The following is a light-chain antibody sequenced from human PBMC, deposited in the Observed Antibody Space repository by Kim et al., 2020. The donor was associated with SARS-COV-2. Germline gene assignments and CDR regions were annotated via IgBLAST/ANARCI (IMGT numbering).Light chain of an antibody. CDR1: NIGSKS. V-gene: IGLV3-21*01. CDR2: YDN. J-gene: IGLJ3*02. CDR3: QAWDSSSYHLL. Sequence: SYELTQPPSVSVSPGQTARITCGGNNIGSKSVHWYQQKPGQAPVLVIYYDNDRPSGIPERFSGSNSGNTATLTISRVQAGDEADYYCQAWDSSSYHLLFG.